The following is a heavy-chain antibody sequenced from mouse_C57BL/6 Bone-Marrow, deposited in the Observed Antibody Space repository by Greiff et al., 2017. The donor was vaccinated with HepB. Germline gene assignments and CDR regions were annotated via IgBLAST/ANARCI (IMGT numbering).Heavy chain of an antibody. D-gene: IGHD2-5*01. J-gene: IGHJ4*01. Sequence: QVQLKESGPELVKPGASVKISCKASGYAFSSSWMNWVKQRPGKGLEWIGRIYPGDGDTNYDGKFKGKATLTADKSSSTAYMQLSSLTSEDSAVYFCARCSNYNAMDYWGQGTSVTVSS. V-gene: IGHV1-82*01. CDR2: IYPGDGDT. CDR1: GYAFSSSW. CDR3: ARCSNYNAMDY.